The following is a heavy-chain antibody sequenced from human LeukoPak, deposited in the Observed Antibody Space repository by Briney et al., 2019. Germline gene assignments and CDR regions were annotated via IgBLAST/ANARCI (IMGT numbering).Heavy chain of an antibody. J-gene: IGHJ6*02. CDR1: GYTFTSYY. CDR2: INPSGGST. CDR3: AREKSGSYSSDWYYGMDV. D-gene: IGHD1-26*01. V-gene: IGHV1-46*01. Sequence: GASVKVSCKASGYTFTSYYMHWVRQAPGQGLEWMGIINPSGGSTSYARKFQGRVTMTRDTSTSTVYMELSSLRSEDTAVYYCAREKSGSYSSDWYYGMDVWGQGTTVTVSS.